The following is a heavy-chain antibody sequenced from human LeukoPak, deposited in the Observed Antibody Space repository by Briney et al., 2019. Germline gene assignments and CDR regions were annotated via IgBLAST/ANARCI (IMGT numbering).Heavy chain of an antibody. D-gene: IGHD6-19*01. CDR3: AKGGWYAFSFNWFDP. CDR2: ISGSGGST. V-gene: IGHV3-23*01. Sequence: GGSLRLSCAASGFTFSSYAMSWVRQAPGKGLEWVSAISGSGGSTYYADSVKGRFTISRDNSKNTLYLQMNSLRAEDTAVYYCAKGGWYAFSFNWFDPWGQGTLVTVSS. CDR1: GFTFSSYA. J-gene: IGHJ5*02.